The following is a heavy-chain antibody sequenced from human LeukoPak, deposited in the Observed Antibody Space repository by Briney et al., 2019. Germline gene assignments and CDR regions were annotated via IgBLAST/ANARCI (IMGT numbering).Heavy chain of an antibody. CDR1: GYTFTVDY. CDR3: APRGVAADKGFDY. V-gene: IGHV1-2*03. D-gene: IGHD2-15*01. CDR2: MNPTSGGA. J-gene: IGHJ4*02. Sequence: GASVKVSCKASGYTFTVDYMYWMSQAPGQGPEWMGWMNPTSGGANYAQKFQGRVTMTRDTSITTAYMELSSLRSDDTTVYYCAPRGVAADKGFDYWGQGTLVTVSS.